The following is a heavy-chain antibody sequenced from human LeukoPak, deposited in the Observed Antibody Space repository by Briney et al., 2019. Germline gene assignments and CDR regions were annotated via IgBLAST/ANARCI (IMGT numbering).Heavy chain of an antibody. CDR2: ISWNSGSI. CDR3: ARELSSGYGMVV. D-gene: IGHD6-19*01. V-gene: IGHV3-9*01. J-gene: IGHJ6*02. CDR1: GFTFDDYA. Sequence: GGYLRLSCAASGFTFDDYAMHWVRQAPGKGVEWVSGISWNSGSIGYADSVKGRFTISRDNAKNSLYLQMNSLRAEDTAVYYCARELSSGYGMVVWGQGTTVTVSS.